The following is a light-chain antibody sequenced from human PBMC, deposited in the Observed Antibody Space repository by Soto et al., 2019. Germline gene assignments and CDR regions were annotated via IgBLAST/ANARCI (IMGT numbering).Light chain of an antibody. CDR3: AAWDDSLSAVV. J-gene: IGLJ2*01. Sequence: QSVLTQPPSASGTPGQRVTISCSGSSSNIGSNYVYWYQQLPVTAPKLLIYRNNQRPSGVPDRFSGSKSGTSASLAISGLRSEDEADYYCAAWDDSLSAVVFGRGTKLTVL. V-gene: IGLV1-47*01. CDR2: RNN. CDR1: SSNIGSNY.